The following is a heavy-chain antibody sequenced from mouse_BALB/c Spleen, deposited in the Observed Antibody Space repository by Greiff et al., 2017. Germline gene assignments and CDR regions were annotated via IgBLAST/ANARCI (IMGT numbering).Heavy chain of an antibody. J-gene: IGHJ3*01. CDR3: GTYGNYEGWFAY. V-gene: IGHV1-37*01. CDR2: INPYNGDT. D-gene: IGHD2-10*02. CDR1: GYSFTGYF. Sequence: VHVKQSGPELVKPGASVKISCKASGYSFTGYFMNWVKQSHGKSLEWIGRINPYNGDTFYNQKFKGKATLTVDKSSSTAHMELLSLTSEDSAVYYCGTYGNYEGWFAYWGQGTLVTVSA.